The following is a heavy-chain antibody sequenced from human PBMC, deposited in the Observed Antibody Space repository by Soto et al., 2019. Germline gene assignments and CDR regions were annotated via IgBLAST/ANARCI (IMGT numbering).Heavy chain of an antibody. J-gene: IGHJ4*02. CDR3: ARPQRGGWEFDY. Sequence: ASVKVSCKASGYTFTSYYMHWLRQAPGQGLEWMGIINPNDGSTSYAQKFQGRVTMTTDTSTSTVYMELRSLRSDDTAVYYCARPQRGGWEFDYWGQGTLVTVSS. V-gene: IGHV1-46*01. CDR2: INPNDGST. D-gene: IGHD6-19*01. CDR1: GYTFTSYY.